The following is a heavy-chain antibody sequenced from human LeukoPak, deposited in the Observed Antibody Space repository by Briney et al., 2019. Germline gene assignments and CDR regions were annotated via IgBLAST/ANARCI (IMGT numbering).Heavy chain of an antibody. D-gene: IGHD2-2*02. CDR1: GGSFSGYY. V-gene: IGHV4-34*01. Sequence: PSETLSLTCAVYGGSFSGYYWSWIRQPPGKGLEWIGEINHSGSTNYNPSLKSRVTISVDTSKNQFSLKLSSVTAADTAVYYCARCCSSTSCYTRVFGYWGQGTLVTVSS. CDR2: INHSGST. J-gene: IGHJ4*02. CDR3: ARCCSSTSCYTRVFGY.